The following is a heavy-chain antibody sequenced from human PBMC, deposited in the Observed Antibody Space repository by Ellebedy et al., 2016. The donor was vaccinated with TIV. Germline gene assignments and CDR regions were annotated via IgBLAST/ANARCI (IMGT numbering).Heavy chain of an antibody. CDR2: IYYTGST. Sequence: SETLSLTCGVSGGSISSSSHYWGWIRQPPGKGLEWIGSIYYTGSTYYNPSLKRRVTISVDTSKNQFSLNLNSLTAADTAVYYCARQGPSITMVRGVNWFDPWGQGTLVTVSS. J-gene: IGHJ5*02. D-gene: IGHD3-10*01. CDR1: GGSISSSSHY. CDR3: ARQGPSITMVRGVNWFDP. V-gene: IGHV4-39*01.